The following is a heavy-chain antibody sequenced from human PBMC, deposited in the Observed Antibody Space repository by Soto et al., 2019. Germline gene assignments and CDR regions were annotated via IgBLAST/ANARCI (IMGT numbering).Heavy chain of an antibody. V-gene: IGHV4-59*01. CDR1: GGSISSYY. CDR3: ARDNRLEGLRLGFKYFGMDV. D-gene: IGHD2-15*01. J-gene: IGHJ6*02. CDR2: IHYSGST. Sequence: QVQLQESGPGLVKPSETLSLTCTVSGGSISSYYWSWIRQPPGKGLEWIGYIHYSGSTNYNPSLRSRVTISVDTSKNHFSLKLSSATAADTTVYYCARDNRLEGLRLGFKYFGMDVWGQGTTVTVSS.